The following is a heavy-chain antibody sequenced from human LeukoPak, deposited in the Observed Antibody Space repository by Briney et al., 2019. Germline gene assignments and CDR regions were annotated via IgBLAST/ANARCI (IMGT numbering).Heavy chain of an antibody. CDR2: IYYSGST. CDR1: GGSISSSSYY. J-gene: IGHJ5*02. Sequence: SETLSLTCTVSGGSISSSSYYWGWIRQPPGKVLEWIGSIYYSGSTYYNPSLKSRVTISVDTSKNQFSLKLSSVTAADTAVYYCARGPRRYYYDSSGYYPWFDPWGQGTLVTVSS. CDR3: ARGPRRYYYDSSGYYPWFDP. D-gene: IGHD3-22*01. V-gene: IGHV4-39*01.